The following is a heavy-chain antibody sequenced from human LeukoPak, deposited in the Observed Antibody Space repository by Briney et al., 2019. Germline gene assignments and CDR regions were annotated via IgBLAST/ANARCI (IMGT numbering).Heavy chain of an antibody. CDR1: GGSFSGYY. V-gene: IGHV4-34*01. Sequence: KSSETLSLTCAVYGGSFSGYYWSWIRQPPGKGLEWIGEINHSGSTNYNPSLKSRVTISVDTSKNRFSLKLSSVTAADTAVYYCARASIAARLGWFDPWGQGTLVTVSS. CDR2: INHSGST. J-gene: IGHJ5*02. D-gene: IGHD6-6*01. CDR3: ARASIAARLGWFDP.